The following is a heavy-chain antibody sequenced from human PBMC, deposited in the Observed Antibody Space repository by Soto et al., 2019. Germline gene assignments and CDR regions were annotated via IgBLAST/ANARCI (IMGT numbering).Heavy chain of an antibody. Sequence: GGSLRLSCAASGFSFSRHSMHWVRQAPGKGLQWVALISNDGSNKDYGNSVKGRFTISRDNSKNTLYLQINSLKTEDTAVYYCARYLRHYGDYESFDQWGQGTLVTVSS. V-gene: IGHV3-30-3*01. CDR2: ISNDGSNK. D-gene: IGHD4-17*01. CDR3: ARYLRHYGDYESFDQ. J-gene: IGHJ4*02. CDR1: GFSFSRHS.